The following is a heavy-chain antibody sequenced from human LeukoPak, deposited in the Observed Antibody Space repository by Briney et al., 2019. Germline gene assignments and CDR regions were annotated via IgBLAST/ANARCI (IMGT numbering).Heavy chain of an antibody. CDR3: ARSPTMGTTLNY. CDR1: GFTFSSYS. V-gene: IGHV3-48*04. CDR2: ISSSGNRI. D-gene: IGHD4-17*01. Sequence: GGSLRLSCAASGFTFSSYSMNWVRQAPGKGLEWISYISSSGNRIFYADSVKDRFTISRDNAKNSLYLQMNSLRAEDTALYYCARSPTMGTTLNYWGQGTLVTVSS. J-gene: IGHJ4*02.